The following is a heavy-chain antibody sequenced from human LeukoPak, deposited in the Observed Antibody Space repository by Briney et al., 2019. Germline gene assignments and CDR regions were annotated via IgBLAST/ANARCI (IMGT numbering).Heavy chain of an antibody. CDR2: IWYDGSNK. V-gene: IGHV3-33*06. D-gene: IGHD3-22*01. J-gene: IGHJ4*02. CDR1: GFTFSSYG. CDR3: AKRGVVIRVILVGYHKEAYYFDS. Sequence: GRSLRLSCAASGFTFSSYGMHWVRQAPGKGLEWVAVIWYDGSNKYYADSVKGRFTISRDNSKNTLYLQMDSLRAEDTAVYFCAKRGVVIRVILVGYHKEAYYFDSWGQGALVTVSS.